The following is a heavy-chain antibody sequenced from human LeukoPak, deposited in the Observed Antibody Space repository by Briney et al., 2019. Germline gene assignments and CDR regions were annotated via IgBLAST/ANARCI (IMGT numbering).Heavy chain of an antibody. V-gene: IGHV3-30*18. J-gene: IGHJ4*02. CDR2: ISYDGSNK. CDR3: AKGDSGETYLDY. CDR1: GFTFSSYG. D-gene: IGHD1-26*01. Sequence: PGGSLRLSCAASGFTFSSYGMHWVRQAPGKGLEWVAVISYDGSNKYYADSVKGRFTISRDNSKNTLYLQMNSLRAEDTAVYYCAKGDSGETYLDYWGQGTLVTVSS.